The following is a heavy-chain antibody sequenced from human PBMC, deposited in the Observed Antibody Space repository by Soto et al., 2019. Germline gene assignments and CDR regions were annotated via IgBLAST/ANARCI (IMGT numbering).Heavy chain of an antibody. J-gene: IGHJ4*02. CDR1: GFTFSSYA. V-gene: IGHV3-23*01. Sequence: EVQLLESGGGLVQPGGSLRLSCAASGFTFSSYAMSWVRQAPGKGLEWVSAISGSGGSTYYADSVKGRFTNSRDNSKNTRYLQMNSLRAEDTAVYYCAKVVRSGRIASLGEFDYWGQGTLVTVSS. CDR2: ISGSGGST. D-gene: IGHD6-6*01. CDR3: AKVVRSGRIASLGEFDY.